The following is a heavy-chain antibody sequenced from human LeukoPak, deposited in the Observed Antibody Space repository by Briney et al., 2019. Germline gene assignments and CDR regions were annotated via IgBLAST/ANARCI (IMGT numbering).Heavy chain of an antibody. D-gene: IGHD6-19*01. CDR1: GFTFSGHW. CDR2: IIPDGSAT. Sequence: GGSLRLSCVASGFTFSGHWMRWVRQVPGKGLVAVSRIIPDGSATGYSDSVKGRFTISRDNAKNTLYLEMNSLTAEDTALYYCTRSGYSNGYDYWGQGTLVTVSS. J-gene: IGHJ4*02. CDR3: TRSGYSNGYDY. V-gene: IGHV3-74*01.